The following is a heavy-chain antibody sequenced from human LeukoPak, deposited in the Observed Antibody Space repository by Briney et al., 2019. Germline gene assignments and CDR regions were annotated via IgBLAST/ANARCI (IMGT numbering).Heavy chain of an antibody. CDR2: IYSRGFT. Sequence: GGSLRLSCAASGFTVSSNYMNWVRQAPGKGLEWVSVIYSRGFTYYADSVKGRFTISRDNSKNTLYLQMKSLRPEDTAVYYCAREYYGMDVWGQGTTVTVSS. CDR3: AREYYGMDV. CDR1: GFTVSSNY. J-gene: IGHJ6*02. V-gene: IGHV3-53*01.